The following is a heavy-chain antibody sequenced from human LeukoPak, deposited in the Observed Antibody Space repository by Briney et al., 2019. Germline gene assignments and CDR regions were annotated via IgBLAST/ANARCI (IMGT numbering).Heavy chain of an antibody. J-gene: IGHJ3*02. Sequence: SETLSLTCTVSGYSISSGYYWGWIRQPPGKGLEWIGSIYHSGSTYYNPSLKSRVTISVDTSKNQFSLKLSSVTAADTAVYYCARVLGGSYYGVGDAFDIWGQGTMVTVSS. D-gene: IGHD1-26*01. CDR3: ARVLGGSYYGVGDAFDI. CDR1: GYSISSGYY. V-gene: IGHV4-38-2*02. CDR2: IYHSGST.